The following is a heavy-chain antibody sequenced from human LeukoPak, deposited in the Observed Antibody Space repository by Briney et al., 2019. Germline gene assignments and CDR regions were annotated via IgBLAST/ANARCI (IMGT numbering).Heavy chain of an antibody. D-gene: IGHD3-22*01. Sequence: PSETLSLTCAVYSGSFSGYYWTWIRQPPGKGLEWIGEINHRGRTNYNPSLRSRVTMSVDTSKNQFSLKLSSVTAADTAVYYCASPSGGSSGYYDAFDIWGQGTMVTVSS. CDR2: INHRGRT. J-gene: IGHJ3*02. CDR1: SGSFSGYY. V-gene: IGHV4-34*01. CDR3: ASPSGGSSGYYDAFDI.